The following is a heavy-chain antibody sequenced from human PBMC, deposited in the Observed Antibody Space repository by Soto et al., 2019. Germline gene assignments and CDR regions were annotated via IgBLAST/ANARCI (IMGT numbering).Heavy chain of an antibody. J-gene: IGHJ6*02. V-gene: IGHV3-13*01. CDR3: ARGSGDYSNYGWPLAREDYYYYGMDV. Sequence: GGSLRLSCAASGFTFSSYDMHWVRQATGKGLEWVSAIGTAGDTYYPGSVKGRFTISRENAKNSLYLQMNSLRAEDTAVYYCARGSGDYSNYGWPLAREDYYYYGMDVWGQGTTVTVSS. CDR1: GFTFSSYD. CDR2: IGTAGDT. D-gene: IGHD4-4*01.